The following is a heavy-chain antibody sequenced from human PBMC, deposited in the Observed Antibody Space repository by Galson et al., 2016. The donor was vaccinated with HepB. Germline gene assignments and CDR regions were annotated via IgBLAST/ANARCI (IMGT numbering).Heavy chain of an antibody. J-gene: IGHJ4*02. CDR2: VSAYNGKT. D-gene: IGHD3-10*02. V-gene: IGHV1-18*04. CDR3: SRLGNTVWGVYAPGIDFDY. Sequence: SVKVSCKASGYTFTSYYINWVRQAPGQGLEWMGWVSAYNGKTTYAENLQGRVTMTTDTSTSTAYMELRSLTSDDTAVYYCSRLGNTVWGVYAPGIDFDYWGQGSLVTVSS. CDR1: GYTFTSYY.